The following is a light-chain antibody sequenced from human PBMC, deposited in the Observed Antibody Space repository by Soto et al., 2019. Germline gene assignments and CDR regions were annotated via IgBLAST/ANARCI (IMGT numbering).Light chain of an antibody. V-gene: IGKV3-20*01. J-gene: IGKJ4*01. Sequence: EIVLTQSPGTLSLSPGERATLSCRASQSVTSSYLAWYQQKPGQAPRLLIYGASSRATGIPDRFSDSGSGTDFTLAISRLEPEDFAVYYCQQHGNSLLPFGGGTKVEIK. CDR1: QSVTSSY. CDR2: GAS. CDR3: QQHGNSLLP.